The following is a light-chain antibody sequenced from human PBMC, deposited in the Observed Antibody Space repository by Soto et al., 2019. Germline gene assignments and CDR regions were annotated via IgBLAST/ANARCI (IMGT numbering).Light chain of an antibody. J-gene: IGLJ1*01. Sequence: QSALTQPASVSGSPGQSITISCTGTSSDVGGYNYVSWYQHHPGKAPKLMIYDVSNRPSGVSNRFSGSKSGNTASLTISGLQAEDEADYYCSSYTSRSTYVFGTGTKVTVL. V-gene: IGLV2-14*03. CDR3: SSYTSRSTYV. CDR1: SSDVGGYNY. CDR2: DVS.